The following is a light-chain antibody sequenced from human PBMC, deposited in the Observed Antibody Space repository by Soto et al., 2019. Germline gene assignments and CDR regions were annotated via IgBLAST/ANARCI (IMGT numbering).Light chain of an antibody. CDR1: QSVSSNY. Sequence: EIGLTQSPGTLSLYPGERATLSCRASQSVSSNYLAWYQQKPGQAPRPLIYGASSRAIGIPDRFSGSGSGTDFTLTISRLEPEDFAVYYCQQYGSSPWTFGQGTKMEI. CDR3: QQYGSSPWT. J-gene: IGKJ1*01. V-gene: IGKV3-20*01. CDR2: GAS.